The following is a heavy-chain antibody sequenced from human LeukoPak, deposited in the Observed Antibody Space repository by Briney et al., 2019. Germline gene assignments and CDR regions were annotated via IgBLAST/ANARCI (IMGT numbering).Heavy chain of an antibody. CDR2: IKPDGSVG. CDR1: GFTFSNYW. CDR3: AKAEHPTSVLLWFGELFPEGY. Sequence: GGSLRLSCAASGFTFSNYWMTWVRQAPGKGLEWVANIKPDGSVGYYVDSVRGRFIISRDNSKNSLYLQMNSLRTEDTALYYCAKAEHPTSVLLWFGELFPEGYWGQGTLVTVSS. D-gene: IGHD3-10*01. J-gene: IGHJ4*02. V-gene: IGHV3-7*03.